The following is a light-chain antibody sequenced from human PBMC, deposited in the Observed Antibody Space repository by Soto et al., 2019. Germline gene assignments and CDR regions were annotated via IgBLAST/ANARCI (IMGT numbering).Light chain of an antibody. CDR1: QSISSW. CDR3: QQYRTYSRT. J-gene: IGKJ1*01. CDR2: EAS. Sequence: DIQMTQSPSTLAASVGDRVTITCRASQSISSWLAWYQQNPGKAPKLLIYEASSLESGVPSRFYGSESGTEFTLTISSLQPDDFATYYCQQYRTYSRTFGQGTRVEIK. V-gene: IGKV1-5*03.